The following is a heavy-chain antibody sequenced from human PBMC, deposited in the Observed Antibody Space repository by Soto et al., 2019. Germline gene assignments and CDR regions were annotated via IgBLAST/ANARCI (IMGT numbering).Heavy chain of an antibody. Sequence: QVQLQQWGAGLLKPSETLSLTCAVYGGSFSGYYWSWIRQPPGKGLEWIGEINHSGSTNYNPSLTSRVTISVDTSKNQFSLKLSSVTAADTAVYYCAREGLYYYDSSGYPNDAFDIWGQGTMVTVSS. CDR2: INHSGST. CDR3: AREGLYYYDSSGYPNDAFDI. CDR1: GGSFSGYY. D-gene: IGHD3-22*01. V-gene: IGHV4-34*01. J-gene: IGHJ3*02.